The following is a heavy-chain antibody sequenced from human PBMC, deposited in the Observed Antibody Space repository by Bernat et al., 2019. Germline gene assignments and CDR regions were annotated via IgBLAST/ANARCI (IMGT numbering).Heavy chain of an antibody. CDR1: GGSISSYY. D-gene: IGHD1-26*01. CDR2: IYYSGST. CDR3: ARDGVGWFDP. J-gene: IGHJ5*02. V-gene: IGHV4-59*01. Sequence: QVQLQESGPGLVKPSETLSLTYTVSGGSISSYYWSWIRQPPGKGLEWIGYIYYSGSTNYNPSLKSRVTISVDTSKNQFSLKLSSVTAADTAVYYCARDGVGWFDPWGQGTLVTVSS.